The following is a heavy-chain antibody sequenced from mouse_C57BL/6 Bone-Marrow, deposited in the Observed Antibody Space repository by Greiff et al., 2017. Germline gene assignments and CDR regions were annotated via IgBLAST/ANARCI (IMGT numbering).Heavy chain of an antibody. CDR1: GYTFTSYW. CDR3: AGSSYPYYYAMDY. V-gene: IGHV1-52*01. CDR2: IDPSDSET. J-gene: IGHJ4*01. Sequence: QVQLQQPGAELVRPGSSVKLSCKASGYTFTSYWMHWVKQRPIQGLEWIGNIDPSDSETHYNQKFKDKATLTVDKSSSTAYMQLSSLTSDDSAVYYCAGSSYPYYYAMDYWGQGTSVTVSS. D-gene: IGHD1-1*01.